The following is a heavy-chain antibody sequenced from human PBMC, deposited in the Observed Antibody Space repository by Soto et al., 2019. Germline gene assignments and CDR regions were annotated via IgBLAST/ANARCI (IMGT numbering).Heavy chain of an antibody. J-gene: IGHJ6*03. CDR2: ISSNGGST. CDR3: ARGVVGYCTNGVCYYYYYMDV. D-gene: IGHD2-8*01. V-gene: IGHV3-64*01. CDR1: GFTFSSYA. Sequence: PGGSLRLSCAASGFTFSSYAMNWVRKAPGKGLEWVSAISSNGGSTYYANSVKGRFTISRDNSKNTLYLQMGSLRAEDMAVYYCARGVVGYCTNGVCYYYYYMDVWGKGTTVTVSS.